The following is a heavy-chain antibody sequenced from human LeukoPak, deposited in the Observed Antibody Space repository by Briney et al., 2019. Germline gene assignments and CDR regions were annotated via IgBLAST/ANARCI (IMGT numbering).Heavy chain of an antibody. V-gene: IGHV1-2*02. CDR1: GYTFTGYY. CDR2: INPNSGGT. D-gene: IGHD3-16*01. CDR3: ARDRVGSRDFNWFDP. Sequence: GASVKVSCKASGYTFTGYYMHWVRQAPGQGLEWMGWINPNSGGTNYAQRFQGRVTMTRDTSISTAYMELSRLRSDDTAVYYCARDRVGSRDFNWFDPWGQGTQVTVSS. J-gene: IGHJ5*02.